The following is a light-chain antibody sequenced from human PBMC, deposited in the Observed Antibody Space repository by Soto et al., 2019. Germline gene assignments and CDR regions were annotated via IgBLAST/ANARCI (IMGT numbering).Light chain of an antibody. CDR2: GAS. J-gene: IGKJ1*01. CDR3: QQYNNWPPST. CDR1: QSVSYY. V-gene: IGKV3-15*01. Sequence: EIVLKQSPGTLSLSPGERATLSCRASQSVSYYLAWYQQKPGQAPRLLIYGASTRATGIPARFSGSGSGTEFTLTISSLQSEDFAVYYCQQYNNWPPSTFGQGTNVAIK.